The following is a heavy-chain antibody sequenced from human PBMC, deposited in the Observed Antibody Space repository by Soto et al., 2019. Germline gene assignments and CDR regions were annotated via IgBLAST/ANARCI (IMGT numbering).Heavy chain of an antibody. Sequence: EVQLVESGGGLVQPGGSLRLSCAASGFTLSTYWMHWVRQVPGKGLEWIARINEDGRSTSYVDSVKGRFTISRDNARKTLYLQMTSLGLENTPVYYCAGGWVERLPRKPRGDYWAREPWSPFPQ. J-gene: IGHJ4*02. D-gene: IGHD1-26*01. CDR2: INEDGRST. CDR3: AGGWVERLPRKPRGDY. CDR1: GFTLSTYW. V-gene: IGHV3-74*01.